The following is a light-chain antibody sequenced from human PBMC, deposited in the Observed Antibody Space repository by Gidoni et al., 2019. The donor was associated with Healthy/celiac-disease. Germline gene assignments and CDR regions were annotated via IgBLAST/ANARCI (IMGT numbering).Light chain of an antibody. CDR1: QGISSY. V-gene: IGKV1-9*01. CDR3: HQLTSYPYT. CDR2: PAS. J-gene: IGKJ2*01. Sequence: IQLTQSQSSLSASEGDRVTITCRASQGISSYLAWYQQKPGKAPNILIYPASTLQSGVPSRFIAGGSGTDLPLPTSILHPEDLPPYSCHQLTSYPYTFGQGTKLEIK.